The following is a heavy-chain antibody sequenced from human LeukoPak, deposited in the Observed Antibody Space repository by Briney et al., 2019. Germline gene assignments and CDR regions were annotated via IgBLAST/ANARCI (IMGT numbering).Heavy chain of an antibody. CDR1: GDSISSGGYY. CDR2: IFHTGST. V-gene: IGHV4-31*03. Sequence: SQTLSLTCTVSGDSISSGGYYWSWIRQSPGKGLEWIGYIFHTGSTYYNPSLKSRITISVDTSNNQFSLKLTSVTAADTAVYYCARDDYYHSGSNGFHIWGQGTMVTVSS. CDR3: ARDDYYHSGSNGFHI. J-gene: IGHJ3*02. D-gene: IGHD3-10*01.